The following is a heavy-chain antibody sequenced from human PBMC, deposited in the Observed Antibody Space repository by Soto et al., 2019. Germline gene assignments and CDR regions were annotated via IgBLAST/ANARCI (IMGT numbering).Heavy chain of an antibody. V-gene: IGHV3-7*01. Sequence: PGGSLRLSCAASGFSFSTYLMSWVRQAPGKGLEWVANIKQGGNEKFYVDSVKGRFTISRDNDKKSLYLQMDSLRVEDTAVYYCVGALTYEAPYYYYGMDVWGQGTTVTVSS. D-gene: IGHD3-16*01. CDR2: IKQGGNEK. J-gene: IGHJ6*02. CDR3: VGALTYEAPYYYYGMDV. CDR1: GFSFSTYL.